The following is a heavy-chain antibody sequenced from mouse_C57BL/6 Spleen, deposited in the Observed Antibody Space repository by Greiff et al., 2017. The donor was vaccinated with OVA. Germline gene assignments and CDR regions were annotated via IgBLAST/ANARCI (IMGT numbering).Heavy chain of an antibody. D-gene: IGHD1-1*01. Sequence: ESGPGLVKPSQSLSLTCSVTGYSITSGYYRNWIRQFPGNKLEWMGYISYDGSNNYNPSLKNRISITRDTSKNQFFLKLNSVTTEDTATYYCAREGDYYGSTFDYWGQGTTLTVSS. CDR3: AREGDYYGSTFDY. CDR2: ISYDGSN. CDR1: GYSITSGYY. V-gene: IGHV3-6*01. J-gene: IGHJ2*01.